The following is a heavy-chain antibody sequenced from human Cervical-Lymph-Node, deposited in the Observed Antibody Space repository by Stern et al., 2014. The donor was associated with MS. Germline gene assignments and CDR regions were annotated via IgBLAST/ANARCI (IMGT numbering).Heavy chain of an antibody. Sequence: EVQLEESGGGLVQPARSLRLSCTASGFTFDAYAMHWVRIPPRKGLAWDSSINWKSAGVSYADSVTGRFTISRDNAKNSLYLQMSSLRVEDTALYYCVKDVDSTIAVSFDSWGQGTLVTVSS. CDR1: GFTFDAYA. CDR3: VKDVDSTIAVSFDS. D-gene: IGHD4/OR15-4a*01. V-gene: IGHV3-9*01. J-gene: IGHJ4*02. CDR2: INWKSAGV.